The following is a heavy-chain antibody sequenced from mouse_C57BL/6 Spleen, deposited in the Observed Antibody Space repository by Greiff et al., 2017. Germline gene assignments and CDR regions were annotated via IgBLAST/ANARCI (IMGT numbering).Heavy chain of an antibody. V-gene: IGHV1-66*01. Sequence: VQLQQSGPELVKPGASVKISCKASGYSFTSYYTHWVKQRPGQGLEWIGWIYPGSGNTKYNEKFKGKATLTADTSSSTAYMQLSSLTSEDSAVYYCARHGRGYYAMDYWGQGTSVTVSS. CDR3: ARHGRGYYAMDY. J-gene: IGHJ4*01. CDR2: IYPGSGNT. CDR1: GYSFTSYY.